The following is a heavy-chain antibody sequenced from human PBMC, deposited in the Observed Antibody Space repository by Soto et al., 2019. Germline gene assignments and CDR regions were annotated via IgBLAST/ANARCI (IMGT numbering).Heavy chain of an antibody. V-gene: IGHV4-30-4*01. CDR1: GGSISSGDYY. CDR2: IYYSGST. Sequence: SETLSLTCAVAGGSISSGDYYLSWIRQPPGKGLEWIGYIYYSGSTYYNPSLKSRVTISVDTSKNQFSLKLSSVTAADTAVYYCARETNNYATIFGVVEADGMDVWGQGTTVTVSS. D-gene: IGHD3-3*01. J-gene: IGHJ6*02. CDR3: ARETNNYATIFGVVEADGMDV.